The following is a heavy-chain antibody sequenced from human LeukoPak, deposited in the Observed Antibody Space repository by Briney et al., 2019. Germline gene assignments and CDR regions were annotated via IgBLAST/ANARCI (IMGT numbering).Heavy chain of an antibody. CDR1: GFTFSIYG. D-gene: IGHD6-19*01. CDR2: IWYDGSDK. J-gene: IGHJ5*02. CDR3: ARVLGDSGWYLGWFDP. Sequence: PGRSLRLSCAASGFTFSIYGMHWVRQAPGKGLEWVAVIWYDGSDKYYADSVKGRFTISRDNSKNTLYLQMNSLRVEDTAVYYCARVLGDSGWYLGWFDPWGQGTLVTVSS. V-gene: IGHV3-33*08.